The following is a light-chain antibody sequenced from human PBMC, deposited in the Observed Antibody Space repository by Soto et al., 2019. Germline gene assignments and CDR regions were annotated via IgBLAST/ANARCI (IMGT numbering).Light chain of an antibody. CDR3: SSYTSSSTVV. Sequence: QSALTQPASVSGSPGQSITISCTGTSSDVGGYNYVSWYQQHPGKAPKLMIYDVSNRPSGVSNRVSGSTSGNTASLPISGPQDEGEAAYYCSSYTSSSTVVFGGGTKLTVL. CDR1: SSDVGGYNY. J-gene: IGLJ2*01. V-gene: IGLV2-14*01. CDR2: DVS.